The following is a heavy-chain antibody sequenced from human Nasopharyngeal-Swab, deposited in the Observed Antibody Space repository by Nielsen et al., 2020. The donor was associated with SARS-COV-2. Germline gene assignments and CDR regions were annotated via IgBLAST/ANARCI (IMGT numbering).Heavy chain of an antibody. J-gene: IGHJ5*02. D-gene: IGHD3-3*01. CDR2: ISAGNGNT. CDR3: ARVGEYYNFWGRHRGFEVADWFDP. CDR1: GYIFSSYA. Sequence: ASVKVSCKTSGYIFSSYAIHWVRLAPRQRPEWMGRISAGNGNTEYSQRFQGRVTITRDTSASTVYMELSGLRSEDTAVYYCARVGEYYNFWGRHRGFEVADWFDPWGQGTLVTVSS. V-gene: IGHV1-3*01.